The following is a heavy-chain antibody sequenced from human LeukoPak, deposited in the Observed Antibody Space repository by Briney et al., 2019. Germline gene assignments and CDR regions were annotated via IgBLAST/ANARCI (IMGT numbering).Heavy chain of an antibody. D-gene: IGHD4-11*01. J-gene: IGHJ4*02. CDR2: IYIGGST. CDR3: ARDRNDYSNFFLGV. CDR1: GFTVSGDY. V-gene: IGHV3-66*01. Sequence: GGSLRLSCAASGFTVSGDYMSWVRQAPGKGLEWVSVIYIGGSTYYADSVKGRFIISRDNSKNTLYLQMSSLRAEDTAVYYCARDRNDYSNFFLGVWGQGTLVTVSS.